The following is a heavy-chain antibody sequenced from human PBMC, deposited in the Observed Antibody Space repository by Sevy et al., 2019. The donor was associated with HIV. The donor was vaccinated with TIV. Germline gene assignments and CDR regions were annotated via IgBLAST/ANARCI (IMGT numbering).Heavy chain of an antibody. V-gene: IGHV3-7*03. CDR2: IKLDGSDK. Sequence: GGSLRLSCAASGLTFSNDNMNWVRQAPGKGLEWVATIKLDGSDKYYGDSVKGRFTISRDNSKKSLYLQMNSLRAEDTAVYFCARGHYAMDVWGQGTTVTVSS. J-gene: IGHJ6*02. CDR3: ARGHYAMDV. CDR1: GLTFSNDN.